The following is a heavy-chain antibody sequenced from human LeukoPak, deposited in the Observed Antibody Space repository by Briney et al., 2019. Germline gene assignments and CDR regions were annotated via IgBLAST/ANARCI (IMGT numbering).Heavy chain of an antibody. Sequence: GASVKVSCKASGYTFTSYAMHWVRQAPGQRLEWMGWINAGNGNTKYSRKFQGRVTITRDTSASTAYMELSSLRSEDTAVHYCARGRYYDSRAFYFDYWGQGTLVTVSS. CDR3: ARGRYYDSRAFYFDY. J-gene: IGHJ4*02. CDR1: GYTFTSYA. V-gene: IGHV1-3*01. D-gene: IGHD3-22*01. CDR2: INAGNGNT.